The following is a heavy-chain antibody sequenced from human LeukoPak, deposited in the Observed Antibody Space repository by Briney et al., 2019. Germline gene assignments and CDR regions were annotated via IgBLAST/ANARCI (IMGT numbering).Heavy chain of an antibody. V-gene: IGHV4-59*01. J-gene: IGHJ5*02. D-gene: IGHD3-3*01. Sequence: SETLSLTCTVSSGSISSYYWSWIRQPPGKGLEWIGYIYYSGSTNYNPSLKSRVTISVDMSKNQFSLKMSSVTAADTAVYYCAKGGPPVTIFGVVISWFDPWGQGTLVTVST. CDR3: AKGGPPVTIFGVVISWFDP. CDR1: SGSISSYY. CDR2: IYYSGST.